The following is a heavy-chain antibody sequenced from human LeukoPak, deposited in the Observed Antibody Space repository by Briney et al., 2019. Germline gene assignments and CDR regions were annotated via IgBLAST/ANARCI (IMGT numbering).Heavy chain of an antibody. D-gene: IGHD2-2*01. CDR1: GYTFTSYG. Sequence: VASLKLSCTASGYTFTSYGMSWVRQAPGQGLEWMGWIRAYNGSTNYAQKLKGRFTITTDTSTNTPYMQLRSLRSDDTAVYYCARDLTYEDIVVVPAARITEKANDYWGQGTLVTVSS. CDR3: ARDLTYEDIVVVPAARITEKANDY. CDR2: IRAYNGST. V-gene: IGHV1-18*01. J-gene: IGHJ4*02.